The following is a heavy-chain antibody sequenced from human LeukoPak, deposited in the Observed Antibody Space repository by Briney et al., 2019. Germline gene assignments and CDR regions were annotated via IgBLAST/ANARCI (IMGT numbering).Heavy chain of an antibody. D-gene: IGHD2-15*01. J-gene: IGHJ1*01. V-gene: IGHV3-30-3*01. CDR2: ISYDGSNK. CDR3: ASVVVAATTSPGEYFQH. CDR1: GFTFSSYA. Sequence: GGSLRLSCAASGFTFSSYAMHWVRQAPGKGLEWVAVISYDGSNKCYADSVKGRFTISRDNSKNTLYLQMNSLRAEDTAVYYCASVVVAATTSPGEYFQHWGQGTLVTVSS.